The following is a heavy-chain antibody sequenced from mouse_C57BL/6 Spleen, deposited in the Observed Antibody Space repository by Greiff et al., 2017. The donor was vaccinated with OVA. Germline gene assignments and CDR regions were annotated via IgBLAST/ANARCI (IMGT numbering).Heavy chain of an antibody. CDR3: ARGAQATWGYAMDD. V-gene: IGHV1-52*01. D-gene: IGHD3-2*02. CDR2: IDPSDSET. Sequence: QVQLQQPGAELVRPGSSVKLSCKASGYTFTSYWMHWVKQRPIQGLEWIGNIDPSDSETHYNQKFKDKATLTVDKSSSTAYMQLSSLTSEDSAVDYCARGAQATWGYAMDDWGQGTSVTVSS. CDR1: GYTFTSYW. J-gene: IGHJ4*01.